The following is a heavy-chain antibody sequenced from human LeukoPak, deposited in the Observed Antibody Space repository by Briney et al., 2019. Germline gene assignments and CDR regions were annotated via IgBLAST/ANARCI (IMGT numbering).Heavy chain of an antibody. CDR3: AKSYFDYSTYYSYYFNL. CDR2: VYTSGST. V-gene: IGHV4-4*09. D-gene: IGHD4-11*01. Sequence: SETLSLTCTVSGGSISGGYWSWIRQPPGRGLEWIGYVYTSGSTNYTPSLKSRVTISVDTSKSQFALKLSSVTAADTAVYYCAKSYFDYSTYYSYYFNLWGQGALVTVSS. J-gene: IGHJ4*02. CDR1: GGSISGGY.